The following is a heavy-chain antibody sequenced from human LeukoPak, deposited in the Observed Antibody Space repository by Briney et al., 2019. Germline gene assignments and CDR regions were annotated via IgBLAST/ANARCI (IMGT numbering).Heavy chain of an antibody. V-gene: IGHV4-34*01. CDR2: INHSGST. CDR3: ARGDVFRLRCYYYGMDV. D-gene: IGHD4-17*01. Sequence: PSETLFLTCAVYGGSFSGYYWSWIRQPPGKGLEWIGEINHSGSTNYNPSLKSRVTISVDTSKNQFSLKLSSVTAADTAVYYCARGDVFRLRCYYYGMDVWGQGTTVTVSS. CDR1: GGSFSGYY. J-gene: IGHJ6*02.